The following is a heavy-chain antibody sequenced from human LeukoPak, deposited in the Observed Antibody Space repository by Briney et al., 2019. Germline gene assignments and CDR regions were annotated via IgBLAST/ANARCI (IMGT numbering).Heavy chain of an antibody. D-gene: IGHD6-13*01. CDR3: ARDVGFEQLVYDY. CDR1: GNYW. Sequence: GGSLRLSCAASGNYWMHWVRQAPGKGLVWVSHINSDGSWTGYADSVKGRFTISKDNAKNTVYLQMNNLRAEDTAVYYCARDVGFEQLVYDYWGQGILVTVSS. CDR2: INSDGSWT. V-gene: IGHV3-74*01. J-gene: IGHJ4*02.